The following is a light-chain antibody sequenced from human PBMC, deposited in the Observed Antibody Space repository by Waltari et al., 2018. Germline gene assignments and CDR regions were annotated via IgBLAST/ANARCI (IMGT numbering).Light chain of an antibody. V-gene: IGKV3-20*01. CDR2: GAS. CDR1: QSISTTY. Sequence: EIVLTQSPGTLSLSPGERATLSCRASQSISTTYLAWYQQKPGQAPRLLIYGASSRATGIPDRFSGSGSGTDFTLTISRLEPEDFAVYYCQQYDSSLPTWTFGQGTKVEIK. CDR3: QQYDSSLPTWT. J-gene: IGKJ1*01.